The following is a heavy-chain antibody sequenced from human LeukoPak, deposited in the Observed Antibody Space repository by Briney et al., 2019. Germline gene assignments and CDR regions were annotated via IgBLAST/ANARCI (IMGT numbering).Heavy chain of an antibody. V-gene: IGHV4-59*01. J-gene: IGHJ3*02. CDR1: GGSISSYY. D-gene: IGHD2-21*02. Sequence: SETLSLTCTVSGGSISSYYWSWIRQPPGKGLEWIGYIYYSGSTNYNPSLKSRVTISVDTSKNQFSLKLSSVTAADTAVYYCARGQSYCGGDCYSYAFDIWGQGTMVTVSS. CDR3: ARGQSYCGGDCYSYAFDI. CDR2: IYYSGST.